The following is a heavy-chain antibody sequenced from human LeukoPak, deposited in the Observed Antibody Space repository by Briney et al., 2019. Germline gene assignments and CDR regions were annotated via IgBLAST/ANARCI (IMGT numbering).Heavy chain of an antibody. CDR3: AEAGLVRGGALDS. Sequence: GGSLRLSCAASGFTFSTYAMTWVRQAPGKGLERVSSITGTGDGTSAADSVKGRFTISRDSSKHTLYLQMNSLRVEDTAVYYCAEAGLVRGGALDSWGQGTLVTVSS. J-gene: IGHJ4*02. CDR1: GFTFSTYA. D-gene: IGHD4/OR15-4a*01. V-gene: IGHV3-23*01. CDR2: ITGTGDGT.